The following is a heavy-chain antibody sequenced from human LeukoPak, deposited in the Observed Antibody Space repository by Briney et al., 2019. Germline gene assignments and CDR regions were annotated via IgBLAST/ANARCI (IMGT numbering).Heavy chain of an antibody. V-gene: IGHV4-39*01. CDR2: MYYSGTT. J-gene: IGHJ4*02. D-gene: IGHD3-10*01. CDR3: ARHAVSGTYWPPFDY. Sequence: SETLSLTCTVSGDSISSSFYWGWIRQTPGTGLEWVGSMYYSGTTYYNPSFESRLTISGDPSKNPFSLRLTSATAADAAIYHCARHAVSGTYWPPFDYWGQGALGTVSS. CDR1: GDSISSSFY.